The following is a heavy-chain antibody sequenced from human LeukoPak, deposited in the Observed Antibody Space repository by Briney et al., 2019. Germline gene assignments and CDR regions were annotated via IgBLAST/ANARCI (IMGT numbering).Heavy chain of an antibody. CDR2: ISGSGGST. Sequence: GGSLRLSCAPSGFTFSSYAMGWVRQAPGKGREWVSSISGSGGSTYYADSVKGRFTISRDNSKNTLYLQMNSLRAEDTAVYYCAKIPYIVVVPAADNWFDPWGQGTLVTVSS. J-gene: IGHJ5*02. D-gene: IGHD2-2*01. CDR1: GFTFSSYA. V-gene: IGHV3-23*01. CDR3: AKIPYIVVVPAADNWFDP.